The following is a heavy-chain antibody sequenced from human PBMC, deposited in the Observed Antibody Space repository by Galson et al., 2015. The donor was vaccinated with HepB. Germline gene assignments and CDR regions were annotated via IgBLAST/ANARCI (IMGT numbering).Heavy chain of an antibody. CDR1: GFTFSDYY. V-gene: IGHV3-11*06. CDR3: ASMVYTAMVVDY. Sequence: SLRLSCAASGFTFSDYYMSWIRQAPGKGLEWVSYISSSNSYTNYADSVKGRFTISRDNAKNSLYLQMNSLRAEDTAVYYCASMVYTAMVVDYWGQGTLVTVSS. D-gene: IGHD5-18*01. CDR2: ISSSNSYT. J-gene: IGHJ4*02.